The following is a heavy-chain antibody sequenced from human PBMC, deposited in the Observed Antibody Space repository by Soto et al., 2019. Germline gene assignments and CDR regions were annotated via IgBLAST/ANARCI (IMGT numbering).Heavy chain of an antibody. CDR3: ARERAPYYYGSGSGVGIRPFDP. V-gene: IGHV3-48*02. D-gene: IGHD3-10*01. CDR2: ISSSSSTI. CDR1: GFTFSSYS. Sequence: XGSLRLSCAASGFTFSSYSMNWVRQAPGKGLEWVSYISSSSSTIYYADSVKGRFTISRDNAKNSLYLQMNSLRDEDTAVYYCARERAPYYYGSGSGVGIRPFDPWGQGTLATVSS. J-gene: IGHJ5*02.